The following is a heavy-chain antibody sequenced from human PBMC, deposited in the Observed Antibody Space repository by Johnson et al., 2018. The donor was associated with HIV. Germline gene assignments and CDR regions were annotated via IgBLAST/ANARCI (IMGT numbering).Heavy chain of an antibody. CDR3: ANSLLLDAFNI. CDR1: GFTVSSNY. J-gene: IGHJ3*02. V-gene: IGHV3-30*02. CDR2: IRYDGSNK. Sequence: QVQLVESGGGVVRPGGSLRLSCAASGFTVSSNYMSWVRQAPGKGLEWVGFIRYDGSNKYYADSVKGRFTISRDNSKTTLYLQMNSLRDEDTAVYYCANSLLLDAFNIWGQGTVVTVSS.